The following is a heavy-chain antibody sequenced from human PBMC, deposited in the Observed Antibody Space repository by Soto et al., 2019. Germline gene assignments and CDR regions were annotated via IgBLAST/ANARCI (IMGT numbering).Heavy chain of an antibody. CDR3: ARVGSTIFGVVMIPYPPFYYMDV. CDR2: TYYRTRWYY. D-gene: IGHD3-3*01. Sequence: SQTLSLTCVISGDSVSSNSAAWNWIRQSPSRGLEWLGRTYYRTRWYYDYAVSVRSRITVNPDTSKNQFSLQLTSVTPEDTAVYYCARVGSTIFGVVMIPYPPFYYMDVLGKGTAVTVSS. J-gene: IGHJ6*03. V-gene: IGHV6-1*01. CDR1: GDSVSSNSAA.